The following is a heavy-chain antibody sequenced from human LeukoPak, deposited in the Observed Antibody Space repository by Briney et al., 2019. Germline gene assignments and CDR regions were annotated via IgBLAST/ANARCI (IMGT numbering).Heavy chain of an antibody. V-gene: IGHV4-59*01. J-gene: IGHJ6*03. CDR2: IYYSGST. CDR3: ARDDGGNSGYYYYMDV. D-gene: IGHD4-23*01. Sequence: SETLSLTCTVSGGSISSYYWSWIRQPPGKGLEWIGYIYYSGSTNYNPSLKSRVTISVDTSKNQFSLKLSSVTAADTAVYYCARDDGGNSGYYYYMDVWGKGTTVTVSS. CDR1: GGSISSYY.